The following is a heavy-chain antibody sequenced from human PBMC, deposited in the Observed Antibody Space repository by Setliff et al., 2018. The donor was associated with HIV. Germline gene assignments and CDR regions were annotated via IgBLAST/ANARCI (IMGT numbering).Heavy chain of an antibody. CDR2: IYHSGST. CDR3: ARHSGGSFYNFWSGDYYYYGMDV. V-gene: IGHV4-38-2*01. Sequence: NLSETLSLTCAVSGYSISSGYYWGWIRQPPGKGLEWIGSIYHSGSTYYNPSLKSRVTISVDTSKNQFSLKLSSVTAADTAVYYCARHSGGSFYNFWSGDYYYYGMDVWGQGTTVTVSS. D-gene: IGHD3-3*01. CDR1: GYSISSGYY. J-gene: IGHJ6*02.